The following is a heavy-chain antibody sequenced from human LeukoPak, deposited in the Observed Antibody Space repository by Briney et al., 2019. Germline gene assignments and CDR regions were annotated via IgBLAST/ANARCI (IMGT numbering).Heavy chain of an antibody. V-gene: IGHV4-59*01. Sequence: SETLSLTCTVSGGSISSYYWSWIRQPPGKGLEWIGYIFHSGSTNYNPSLKSRVTISVDTSKNQFSLRLTSVTAVDTAVYYCVRTNPWDLTYYFDYWGQGTLVTVSS. D-gene: IGHD1-14*01. CDR3: VRTNPWDLTYYFDY. CDR2: IFHSGST. CDR1: GGSISSYY. J-gene: IGHJ4*02.